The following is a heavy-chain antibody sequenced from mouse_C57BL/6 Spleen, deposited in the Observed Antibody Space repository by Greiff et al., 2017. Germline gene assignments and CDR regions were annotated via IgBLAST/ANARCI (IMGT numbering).Heavy chain of an antibody. CDR3: ARGGERAMDY. Sequence: VQLQQPGAELVRPGSSVKLSCKASGYTFTSYWMHWVKQRPIQGLEWIGNIDPSDRETHYNQKFKDKATLTVDKSSSTAYMQLSSLTSEDSAVYYCARGGERAMDYWGQGTSVTVSS. CDR1: GYTFTSYW. J-gene: IGHJ4*01. V-gene: IGHV1-52*01. CDR2: IDPSDRET.